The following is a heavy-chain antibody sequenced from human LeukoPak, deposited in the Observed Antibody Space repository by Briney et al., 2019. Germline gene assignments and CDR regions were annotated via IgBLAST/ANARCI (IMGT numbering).Heavy chain of an antibody. CDR1: GGSISSSSYY. V-gene: IGHV4-39*01. Sequence: SETLSLTCTVSGGSISSSSYYWGWIRQPPGKGLEWIGSIYYSGSTYYNPSLKSRVTISVDTSKNQFSLKLSSVTAADTAVYYCATFPPKSPVGAFDIWGQGTMVTVSS. CDR2: IYYSGST. J-gene: IGHJ3*02. CDR3: ATFPPKSPVGAFDI.